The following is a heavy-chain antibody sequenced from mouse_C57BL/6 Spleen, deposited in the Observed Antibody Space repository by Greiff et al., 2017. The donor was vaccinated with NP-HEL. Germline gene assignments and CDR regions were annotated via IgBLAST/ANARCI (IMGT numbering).Heavy chain of an antibody. CDR1: GYTFTSYG. CDR3: ARDDRGGHFDY. Sequence: VQLQQSGAELARPGASVKLSCKASGYTFTSYGISWVKQRTGQGLEWIGEIYPRRGHTYYNEKFKGKATLTADKSSSTAYMERRSLTSEDSAVYFCARDDRGGHFDYWGQGTTLTVSS. V-gene: IGHV1-81*01. D-gene: IGHD2-12*01. CDR2: IYPRRGHT. J-gene: IGHJ2*01.